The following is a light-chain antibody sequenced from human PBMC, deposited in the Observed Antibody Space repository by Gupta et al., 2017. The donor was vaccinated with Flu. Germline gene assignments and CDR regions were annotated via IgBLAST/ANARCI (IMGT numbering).Light chain of an antibody. J-gene: IGLJ3*02. CDR1: SSNVGRRS. CDR2: SNN. CDR3: ATWDESRNGWV. Sequence: QSVLTPPPSASVTPGQRVTISCSGSSSNVGRRSVNWYQPPPGPAPKLLIYSNNQRHSGAPARFSGSKSGTSASMAISWVQAEDEADYFCATWDESRNGWVFGGGTKRTVL. V-gene: IGLV1-44*01.